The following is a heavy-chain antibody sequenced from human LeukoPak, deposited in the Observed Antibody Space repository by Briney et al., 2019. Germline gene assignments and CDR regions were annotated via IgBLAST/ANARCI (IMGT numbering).Heavy chain of an antibody. J-gene: IGHJ4*02. V-gene: IGHV1-2*02. CDR3: GTLLSNGPFDY. CDR1: GYTFTGYY. CDR2: IYPNSGAT. Sequence: ASVKVSFKASGYTFTGYYMHWVRQAPGQGLEWMGCIYPNSGATKYSQKFQGRVTITRDTSISTAYMELSGLGSDDTAVYYCGTLLSNGPFDYWGQGSLVTVSS.